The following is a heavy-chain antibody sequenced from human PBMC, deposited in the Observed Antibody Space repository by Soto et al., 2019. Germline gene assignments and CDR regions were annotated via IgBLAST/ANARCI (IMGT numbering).Heavy chain of an antibody. CDR3: AKAGSGYGLYYYYMDV. CDR1: GFTFSSYV. V-gene: IGHV3-23*01. CDR2: ISGSGGST. J-gene: IGHJ6*03. D-gene: IGHD5-12*01. Sequence: EVQLLESGGGLVQPGGSLRLSCAASGFTFSSYVMSWVRQAPGKGLEWVSAISGSGGSTYYADSVKGRFTISRDNSKNTLYLQMNSLRAEDTAVYYCAKAGSGYGLYYYYMDVWGKGTTVTVSS.